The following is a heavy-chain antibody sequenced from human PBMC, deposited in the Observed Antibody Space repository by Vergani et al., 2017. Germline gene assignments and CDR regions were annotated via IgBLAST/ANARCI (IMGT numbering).Heavy chain of an antibody. CDR2: ISGNSGSI. V-gene: IGHV3-9*01. CDR1: GFTFDDYA. D-gene: IGHD2-2*02. Sequence: EVQLVESGGGLVQPGRSLRLSCAASGFTFDDYAMHLVRQAPGKGLEWVSGISGNSGSIGYADSVKGRFTISRDNAKNSLYLQMNSLRAEDTALYYCAISGGYCSSTSCYTSYYFNYWGQGTLVTVSS. J-gene: IGHJ4*02. CDR3: AISGGYCSSTSCYTSYYFNY.